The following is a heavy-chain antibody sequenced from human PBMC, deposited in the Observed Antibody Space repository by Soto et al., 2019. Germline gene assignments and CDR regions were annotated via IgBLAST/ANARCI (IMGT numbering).Heavy chain of an antibody. V-gene: IGHV1-3*01. D-gene: IGHD3-10*01. CDR2: INAGNGNT. J-gene: IGHJ5*02. CDR1: GYTFTSYA. Sequence: ASVKVSCKASGYTFTSYAMHWVRQAPGQRLERMGWINAGNGNTKYSQKFQGRVTITRDTSASTAYMELSSLRSEDTAVYYCARGLGPYGSGSYYTSLNWFDPWGQGTLVTVSS. CDR3: ARGLGPYGSGSYYTSLNWFDP.